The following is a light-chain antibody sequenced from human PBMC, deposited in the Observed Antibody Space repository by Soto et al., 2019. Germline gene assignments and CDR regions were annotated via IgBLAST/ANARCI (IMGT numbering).Light chain of an antibody. Sequence: EIVMTQSPATLSVSPGGRATLSCRASQSISDTLAWYQQKPGQAPKVLIYRASIRATGIPDRFTGSGSGTDFTLTISSLQPEDFGTYYCQQSYTSPVTFGEGTKVDIK. CDR2: RAS. J-gene: IGKJ4*01. CDR3: QQSYTSPVT. CDR1: QSISDT. V-gene: IGKV3D-15*01.